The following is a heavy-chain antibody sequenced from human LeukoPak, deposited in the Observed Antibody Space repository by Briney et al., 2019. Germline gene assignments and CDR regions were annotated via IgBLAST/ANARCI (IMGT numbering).Heavy chain of an antibody. J-gene: IGHJ4*02. Sequence: GESLKISCKGSGYSFTSYWIGWVRQMPGKGREWRGIIYPGDSDTRYSPSFQGQVTTSSDKSITTAYLQCSSRKASYTAMDDCARGGGYYYDSSGYWSPFDYWGQGTLVTVSS. CDR1: GYSFTSYW. CDR2: IYPGDSDT. D-gene: IGHD3-22*01. CDR3: ARGGGYYYDSSGYWSPFDY. V-gene: IGHV5-51*01.